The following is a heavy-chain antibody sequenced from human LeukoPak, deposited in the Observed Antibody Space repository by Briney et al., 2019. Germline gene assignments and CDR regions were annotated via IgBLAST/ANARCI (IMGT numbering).Heavy chain of an antibody. V-gene: IGHV3-33*06. Sequence: GTSLRLSCAASGFSFSTYAMHWVRQAPGKGLDWVAMIWSDASNQYYADSVKGRFTISRDNSKSTLYLQLNSLRAEDTAVYYCANDVGSSTTPDVWGKGTTVAVSS. CDR3: ANDVGSSTTPDV. D-gene: IGHD2-15*01. CDR1: GFSFSTYA. J-gene: IGHJ6*04. CDR2: IWSDASNQ.